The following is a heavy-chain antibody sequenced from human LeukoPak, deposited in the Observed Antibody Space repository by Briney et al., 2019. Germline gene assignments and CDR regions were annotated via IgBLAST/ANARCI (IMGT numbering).Heavy chain of an antibody. CDR3: APIAVVTASGY. Sequence: PGGSLRLSCAASGFIFSNYAMHWVRQAPGKGLEWVAVISYDGSNKYYADSVKGRFTISRDNSKNTLYLQMNSLRAEDTAVYYCAPIAVVTASGYWGQGTLVTVSS. CDR1: GFIFSNYA. V-gene: IGHV3-30*04. D-gene: IGHD2-21*02. J-gene: IGHJ4*02. CDR2: ISYDGSNK.